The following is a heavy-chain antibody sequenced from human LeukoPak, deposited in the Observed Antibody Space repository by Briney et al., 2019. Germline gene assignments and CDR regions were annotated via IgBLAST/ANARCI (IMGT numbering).Heavy chain of an antibody. CDR3: ARCYTYGTTWFGGLDV. V-gene: IGHV3-23*01. CDR1: GFTFSSSA. CDR2: TGVSGS. J-gene: IGHJ6*02. Sequence: GGSLRLSCAASGFTFSSSAMTWVRQVLGKGLEWVSTTGVSGSYYADSVKGRFTISRDNSKNTLYPQMNSLRAADTAVYYCARCYTYGTTWFGGLDVWGQGTTVTVSS. D-gene: IGHD3-10*01.